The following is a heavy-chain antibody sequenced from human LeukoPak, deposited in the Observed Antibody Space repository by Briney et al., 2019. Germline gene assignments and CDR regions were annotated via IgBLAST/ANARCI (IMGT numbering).Heavy chain of an antibody. Sequence: ASVKVSRKAPGYTFTTYGISWARQAPGQGLECMGWINPYNGNTNYAQKLQGRVTMTTDTSTSTAYMELRSLRSDDTAVYYCARELYGRFEYWGQGTLVTVSS. V-gene: IGHV1-18*01. CDR1: GYTFTTYG. J-gene: IGHJ4*02. D-gene: IGHD2-2*02. CDR3: ARELYGRFEY. CDR2: INPYNGNT.